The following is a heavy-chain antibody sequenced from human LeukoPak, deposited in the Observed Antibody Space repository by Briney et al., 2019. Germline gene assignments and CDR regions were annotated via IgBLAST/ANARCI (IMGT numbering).Heavy chain of an antibody. V-gene: IGHV3-66*01. Sequence: PGGSLRLSCAASGFTVSSNYMSWVRQTPGKGLEWVSVIYSGGSTYYADSVKGRFTISRDNSKNTLYLQMNSLRAEDTAVYYCARSDYDILDYWGQGTLVTVSS. CDR3: ARSDYDILDY. CDR1: GFTVSSNY. CDR2: IYSGGST. J-gene: IGHJ4*02. D-gene: IGHD3-9*01.